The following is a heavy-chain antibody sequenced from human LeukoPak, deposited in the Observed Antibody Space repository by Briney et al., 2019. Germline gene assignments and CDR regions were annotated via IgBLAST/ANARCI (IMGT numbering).Heavy chain of an antibody. D-gene: IGHD2-8*01. CDR3: ARVPLFTNGYDAFDI. Sequence: GGSLRLSCAASGFTFSSYWMTWVRQAPGKGLQWVANIKHDGSEGFYVDSVKGRFTISRGNAKNSVYLQMKSLRAEDTAVYYCARVPLFTNGYDAFDIWGQGTMVTVSS. J-gene: IGHJ3*02. CDR1: GFTFSSYW. CDR2: IKHDGSEG. V-gene: IGHV3-7*01.